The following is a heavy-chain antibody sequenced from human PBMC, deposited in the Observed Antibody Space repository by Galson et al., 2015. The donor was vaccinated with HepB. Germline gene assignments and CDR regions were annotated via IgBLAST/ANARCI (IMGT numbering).Heavy chain of an antibody. J-gene: IGHJ2*01. CDR1: GFTFRSYG. D-gene: IGHD3-10*01. CDR3: ARVYFGSGSSSAYWYFDL. V-gene: IGHV3-30*03. Sequence: SLRLSCAASGFTFRSYGMPWVRKAPGKGLEWVAVILYDGSDQNSADSVKGRFTISRDNSKNTLYLQMNSLRDEDTAVYYCARVYFGSGSSSAYWYFDLWGRGALVTVSS. CDR2: ILYDGSDQ.